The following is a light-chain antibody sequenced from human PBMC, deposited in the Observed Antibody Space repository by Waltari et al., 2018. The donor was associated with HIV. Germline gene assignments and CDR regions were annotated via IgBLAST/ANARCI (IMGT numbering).Light chain of an antibody. CDR1: PSVLYSSNNKNY. CDR3: QQYFTVPPT. J-gene: IGKJ4*01. V-gene: IGKV4-1*01. CDR2: WAS. Sequence: DIVMTQSPDSLAVSLGERATINCKCSPSVLYSSNNKNYLAWYQQKPGQPPKLRFYWASTRESGVPDRFSGSGSGTDFTLTISSLQAEDVAVYYCQQYFTVPPTFGGGTKVEIK.